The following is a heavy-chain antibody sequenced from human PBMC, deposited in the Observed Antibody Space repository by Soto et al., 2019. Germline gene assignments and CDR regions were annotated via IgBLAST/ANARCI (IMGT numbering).Heavy chain of an antibody. J-gene: IGHJ4*01. Sequence: GGSLRLSCAASGFTFSSYGMHWVRQAPGKGLEWVAVVWFDGSKDYYADSVKGRFTVSRDNSKNTLYLQMNSLRAEDTAVYYCARVDVERFDYWGHGTLVTVSS. CDR2: VWFDGSKD. V-gene: IGHV3-33*01. CDR1: GFTFSSYG. CDR3: ARVDVERFDY.